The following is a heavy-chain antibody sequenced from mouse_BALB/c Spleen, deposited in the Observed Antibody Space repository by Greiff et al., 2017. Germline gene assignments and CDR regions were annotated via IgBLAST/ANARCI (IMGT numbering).Heavy chain of an antibody. CDR3: TIPRGLRLSLDY. Sequence: LQQPGSELVRPGASVKMSCKASGYTFTSYWMHWVKQRPGQGLEWIGNIYPGSGSTNYDEKFKSKATLTVDTSSSTAYMQLSSLTSEDSAVYYCTIPRGLRLSLDYWGQGTTLTVSS. CDR1: GYTFTSYW. CDR2: IYPGSGST. D-gene: IGHD2-4*01. V-gene: IGHV1S22*01. J-gene: IGHJ2*01.